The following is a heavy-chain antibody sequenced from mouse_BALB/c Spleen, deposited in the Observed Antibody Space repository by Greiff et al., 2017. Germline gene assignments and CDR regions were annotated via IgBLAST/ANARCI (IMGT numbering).Heavy chain of an antibody. Sequence: EVQLQQSGAELVKPGASVKLSCTASGFNIKDTYMHWVKQRPEQGLEWIGRIDPANGNTKYDPKFQGKATLTADTSSNTAYLQLSSLTSEDTAVYYCANYYGSSLYYFDYWGQGTTLTVSA. CDR3: ANYYGSSLYYFDY. CDR2: IDPANGNT. CDR1: GFNIKDTY. J-gene: IGHJ2*01. D-gene: IGHD1-1*01. V-gene: IGHV14-3*02.